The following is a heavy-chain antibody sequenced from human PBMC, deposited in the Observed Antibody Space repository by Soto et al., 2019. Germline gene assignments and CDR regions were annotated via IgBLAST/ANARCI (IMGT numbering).Heavy chain of an antibody. V-gene: IGHV1-69*13. Sequence: GASVKVSCKAYGGTFSSYAISWVRQAPGQGLEWMGGIIPIFGTANYAQKFQGRVTITADESTSTAYMELSSLRSEDTAVYYCARDEYYYDSSGYYFVYYGMDVWGQGTTVTVSS. CDR3: ARDEYYYDSSGYYFVYYGMDV. CDR1: GGTFSSYA. CDR2: IIPIFGTA. J-gene: IGHJ6*02. D-gene: IGHD3-22*01.